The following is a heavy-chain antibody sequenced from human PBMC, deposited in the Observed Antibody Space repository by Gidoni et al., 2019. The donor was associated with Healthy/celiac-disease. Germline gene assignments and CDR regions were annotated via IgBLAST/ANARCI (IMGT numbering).Heavy chain of an antibody. CDR2: MSGMGGRK. Sequence: EVQLLESGGGLVQPGGSLRLSCAASGLTFSSAAMTWVRQAPGKGVGGVSAMSGMGGRKYYANSVKGRFTISRDNSKNTLYLQMNSLRAEDTAVYYCANLKLDDYGGNWRESSYWYFDLWGRGTLVTVSS. V-gene: IGHV3-23*01. CDR1: GLTFSSAA. CDR3: ANLKLDDYGGNWRESSYWYFDL. J-gene: IGHJ2*01. D-gene: IGHD4-17*01.